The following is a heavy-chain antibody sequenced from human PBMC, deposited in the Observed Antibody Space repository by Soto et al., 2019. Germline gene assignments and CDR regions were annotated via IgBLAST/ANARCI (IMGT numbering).Heavy chain of an antibody. CDR3: ARASVLPAGIPYWFDP. Sequence: QVQLQESGPGLVKPSQTLSLTCTVSGGSISSGGYYWSWIRQHPGKGLEWIGYIYYSGSTYYNPSLKSRVTIPVDTSKNQFSLKLSSVTAADTAVYYCARASVLPAGIPYWFDPWGQGTLVTVSS. J-gene: IGHJ5*02. CDR1: GGSISSGGYY. D-gene: IGHD1-20*01. V-gene: IGHV4-31*03. CDR2: IYYSGST.